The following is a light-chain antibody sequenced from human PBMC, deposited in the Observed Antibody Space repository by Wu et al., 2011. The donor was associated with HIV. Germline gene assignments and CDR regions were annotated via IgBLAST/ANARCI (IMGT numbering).Light chain of an antibody. Sequence: EIVLTQSPATLSLSPGERATLSCRASQSISAGYLTWYQQKPGQAPRLLIYDASNRATGIPPRFSGSGSGTDFSLTISRLEPEDFAVYYCQQYDSSSYTFGQGQVGHQT. CDR1: QSISAGY. J-gene: IGKJ2*01. CDR3: QQYDSSSYT. V-gene: IGKV3-20*01. CDR2: DAS.